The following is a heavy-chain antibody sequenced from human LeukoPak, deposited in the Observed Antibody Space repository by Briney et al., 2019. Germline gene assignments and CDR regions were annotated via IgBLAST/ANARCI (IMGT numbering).Heavy chain of an antibody. D-gene: IGHD1-26*01. J-gene: IGHJ6*02. CDR2: ISEDGSKK. V-gene: IGHV3-30*04. CDR3: ARGWELRLDDYYVMDV. CDR1: GFTFSSYA. Sequence: GGALRLSCAASGFTFSSYAMHLVRQAPGKGLEGVAVISEDGSKKYYADSVKGRFTISRDNSKNTLYLQMSSLRAEDTAVYYCARGWELRLDDYYVMDVWGQGTMVTVSS.